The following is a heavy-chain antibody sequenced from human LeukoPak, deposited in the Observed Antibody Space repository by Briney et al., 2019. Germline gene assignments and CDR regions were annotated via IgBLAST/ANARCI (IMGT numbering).Heavy chain of an antibody. CDR3: ARLVGYCSSTSCYGYFDY. D-gene: IGHD2-2*01. Sequence: SETLSLTCTVSGGSITSYYWSCIRQPPGKGLEWIGYIYYGVSTNNNHSLKSRVTLSVDTTKNQFSLKLSSVTAADTAVYYCARLVGYCSSTSCYGYFDYWGQGTLVTVAS. V-gene: IGHV4-59*08. CDR1: GGSITSYY. CDR2: IYYGVST. J-gene: IGHJ4*02.